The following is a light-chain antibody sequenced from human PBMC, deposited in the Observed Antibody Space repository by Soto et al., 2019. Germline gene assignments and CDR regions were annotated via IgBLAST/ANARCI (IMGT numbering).Light chain of an antibody. CDR3: QQYNSYSPLT. J-gene: IGKJ4*01. CDR1: QSISTW. V-gene: IGKV1-5*03. Sequence: DIQMTQSPSTLPASVGDRVTITCRANQSISTWLAWYQQKPGKAPNLLIYKASRLETGVPSRFSGSGSGTEFTLTINFVQPDDFATYYCQQYNSYSPLTFGGGTKVEIK. CDR2: KAS.